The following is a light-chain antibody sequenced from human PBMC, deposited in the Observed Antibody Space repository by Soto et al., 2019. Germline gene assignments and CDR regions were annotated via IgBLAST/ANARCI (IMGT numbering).Light chain of an antibody. CDR1: QSVSSRY. Sequence: EIVLTQSPGTLSLSPGERATLSCRASQSVSSRYLAGYQQKPGQAPRLLIYGAYSRATGIPDRFSGSGSGKDFTLTISRQEPEYFAVYYCQQYGSSPKLTFGGGTKVEIK. CDR3: QQYGSSPKLT. V-gene: IGKV3-20*01. J-gene: IGKJ4*01. CDR2: GAY.